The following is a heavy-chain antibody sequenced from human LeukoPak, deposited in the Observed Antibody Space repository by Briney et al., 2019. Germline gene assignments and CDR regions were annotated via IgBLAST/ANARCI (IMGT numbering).Heavy chain of an antibody. D-gene: IGHD2-15*01. CDR1: GGSISSYY. CDR3: ARTTEGYCRGRSCYSYYYYMDV. J-gene: IGHJ6*03. V-gene: IGHV4-59*01. Sequence: SETLSFTCTVSGGSISSYYWSWIRQPPGKGLEWIGYIYYSGGTNYNPSLKSRATISVDTSKNQFSLKLSSVTAADTAVYYCARTTEGYCRGRSCYSYYYYMDVWGKGTTVTVSS. CDR2: IYYSGGT.